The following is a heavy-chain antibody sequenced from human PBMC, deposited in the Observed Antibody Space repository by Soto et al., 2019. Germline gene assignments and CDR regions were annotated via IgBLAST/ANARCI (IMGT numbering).Heavy chain of an antibody. Sequence: GGSLRLSCAASGFTFNNYAMGWVRQAPGKGLEWVSAITDSGDDTYYIDSVKGRFTISRDNSKSTLYLQMNSLRAEDTAIYYCAKLGSSSWSPHYYFDYWGQGTLVTVSS. D-gene: IGHD2-2*01. CDR1: GFTFNNYA. CDR2: ITDSGDDT. V-gene: IGHV3-23*01. J-gene: IGHJ4*02. CDR3: AKLGSSSWSPHYYFDY.